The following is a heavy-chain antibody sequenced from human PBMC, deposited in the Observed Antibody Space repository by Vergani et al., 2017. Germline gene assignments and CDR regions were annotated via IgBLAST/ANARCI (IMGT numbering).Heavy chain of an antibody. V-gene: IGHV3-64D*06. Sequence: EVQLVESGGGLVQPGGSLRLSCSASGFTFSSYAMHWVRQAPGKGLEYVSAISSNGGSTYYADSVKGRFTISRDNSKNTLYLQMSSLRAEDTAVYYCVKEATSLVAGRLFDIWGQGTMVTVSS. CDR1: GFTFSSYA. J-gene: IGHJ3*02. D-gene: IGHD6-19*01. CDR2: ISSNGGST. CDR3: VKEATSLVAGRLFDI.